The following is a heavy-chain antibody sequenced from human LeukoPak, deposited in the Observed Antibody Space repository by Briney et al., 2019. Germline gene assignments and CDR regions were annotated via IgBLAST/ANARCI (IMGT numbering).Heavy chain of an antibody. D-gene: IGHD6-19*01. Sequence: SETLSLTXTVSGGSISSYYWSWIRQPPAKGLEGIGYIYYGGRTNYNPSLKSRVNISVDTSKAQFSLKLSSVTAADTAVYYCAREYDSSGWVTEYYYYYMDVWGKGTTVTVSS. V-gene: IGHV4-59*01. CDR3: AREYDSSGWVTEYYYYYMDV. CDR1: GGSISSYY. CDR2: IYYGGRT. J-gene: IGHJ6*03.